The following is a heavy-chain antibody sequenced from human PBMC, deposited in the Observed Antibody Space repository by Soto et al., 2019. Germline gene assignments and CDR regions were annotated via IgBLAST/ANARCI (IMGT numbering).Heavy chain of an antibody. CDR2: INAGNGNT. Sequence: ASVKVSCKASGYTFTSYGIHWVRQAPGQRLEWTGWINAGNGNTKSSEKFQDRVTITRDTSASTAYMELTSLGSEDTAVYYCARDAGDGTFDFWGQGTLVTVSS. V-gene: IGHV1-3*01. D-gene: IGHD7-27*01. J-gene: IGHJ4*02. CDR1: GYTFTSYG. CDR3: ARDAGDGTFDF.